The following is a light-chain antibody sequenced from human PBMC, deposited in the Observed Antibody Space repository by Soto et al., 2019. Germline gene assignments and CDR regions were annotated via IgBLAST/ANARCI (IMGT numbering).Light chain of an antibody. CDR2: DVS. J-gene: IGLJ1*01. Sequence: QSALTQPASVSGSPGQSITISCTGTSSDVGGYNYVSWYQQHPGKAPKLMIYDVSNRPSGVSNRFSGSKSGNTASLTISGLQAEDEADYYSSSYTSSSTLVFGTGTQLTV. CDR1: SSDVGGYNY. V-gene: IGLV2-14*01. CDR3: SSYTSSSTLV.